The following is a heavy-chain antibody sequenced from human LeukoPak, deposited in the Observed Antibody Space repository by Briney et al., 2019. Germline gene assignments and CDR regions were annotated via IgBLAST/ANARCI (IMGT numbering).Heavy chain of an antibody. CDR1: GGSISSYY. CDR3: ARVSWFPGTSYYFMDV. V-gene: IGHV4-59*01. D-gene: IGHD1-1*01. J-gene: IGHJ6*03. CDR2: IHYSGTT. Sequence: SETLSLTCTVSGGSISSYYWSWIRKPPGKGLEWIGYIHYSGTTNYNPSLKSRVTISVDTSKNQFSLKLNSVTAADTAVYYCARVSWFPGTSYYFMDVWGKGTTVTVS.